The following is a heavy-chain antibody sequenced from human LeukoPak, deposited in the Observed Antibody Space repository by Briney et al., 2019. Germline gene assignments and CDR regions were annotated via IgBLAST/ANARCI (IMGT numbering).Heavy chain of an antibody. CDR3: ARDGFSSSWHYYFDF. CDR2: ISSYNGDT. V-gene: IGHV1-18*01. CDR1: GYTFINYG. J-gene: IGHJ4*02. Sequence: ASVKISPKASGYTFINYGITWVRQAPGQGLEWMGWISSYNGDTNYAQKFQGRVTMTTDTSTSTAYMELKSLRSDDTAVYHCARDGFSSSWHYYFDFWGQGSLVTVSS. D-gene: IGHD6-13*01.